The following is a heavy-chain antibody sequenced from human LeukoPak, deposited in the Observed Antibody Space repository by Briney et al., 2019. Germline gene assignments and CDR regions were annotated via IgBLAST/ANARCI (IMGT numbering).Heavy chain of an antibody. J-gene: IGHJ4*02. Sequence: SETLSLTCTVSGYSISSGYYWSWIRQPPGKGLEWIGYIYYSGSTNYNPSLKSRVTISVDTSKNQFSLKLSSVTAADTAVYYCARGYSYGLEAYFDYWGQGTLVTVSS. D-gene: IGHD5-18*01. CDR2: IYYSGST. V-gene: IGHV4-61*01. CDR3: ARGYSYGLEAYFDY. CDR1: GYSISSGYY.